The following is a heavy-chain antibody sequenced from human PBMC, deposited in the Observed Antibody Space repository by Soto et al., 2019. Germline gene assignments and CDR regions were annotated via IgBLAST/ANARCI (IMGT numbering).Heavy chain of an antibody. J-gene: IGHJ6*03. CDR2: ISAYNGNT. D-gene: IGHD5-12*01. Sequence: ASVKVSCKASGYTFTSYGISWVRQAPGQGLEWMGWISAYNGNTNYAQKLQGRVTMTTDTSTSTAYMELSSLRSEDTAVYYCARDRSYSGYKHSNYYYYYMDVWGKGTTVTVSS. CDR3: ARDRSYSGYKHSNYYYYYMDV. CDR1: GYTFTSYG. V-gene: IGHV1-18*01.